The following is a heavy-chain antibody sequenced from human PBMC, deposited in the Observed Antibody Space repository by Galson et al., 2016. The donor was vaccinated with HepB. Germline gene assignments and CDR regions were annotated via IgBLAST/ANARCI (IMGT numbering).Heavy chain of an antibody. CDR1: GFTFSDYY. V-gene: IGHV3-11*01. J-gene: IGHJ4*02. CDR3: ARGHRHSSSWWGFDY. Sequence: SLRLSCAASGFTFSDYYMNWIRQVPGKGLQWVSYISRSGSYIYYADSVKGRFTISRDNAKNSLYLQMDSLRAEDTAVYYCARGHRHSSSWWGFDYWGQGTPVTVSS. CDR2: ISRSGSYI. D-gene: IGHD6-13*01.